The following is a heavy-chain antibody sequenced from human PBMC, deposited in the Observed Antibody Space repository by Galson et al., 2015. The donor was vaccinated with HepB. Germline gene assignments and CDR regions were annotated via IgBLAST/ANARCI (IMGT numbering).Heavy chain of an antibody. J-gene: IGHJ4*02. Sequence: SLRLSCAASGFTFSYYAMSWVRQAPGKGLEWISAITPSGDNTYSADSMKGRFTISRDNSRNTLFLQLNSLRAGDTAIYFCAKVFPEKTDGWYRQALYYFDSWGKGTRGTVSS. CDR3: AKVFPEKTDGWYRQALYYFDS. V-gene: IGHV3-23*01. D-gene: IGHD6-19*01. CDR1: GFTFSYYA. CDR2: ITPSGDNT.